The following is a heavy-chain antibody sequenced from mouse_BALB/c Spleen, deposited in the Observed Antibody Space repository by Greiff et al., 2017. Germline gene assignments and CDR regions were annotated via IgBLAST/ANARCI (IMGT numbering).Heavy chain of an antibody. D-gene: IGHD2-2*01. Sequence: DVHLVESGGGLVQPGGSLKLSCAASGFTFSSYTMSWVRQTPEKRLEWVAYISNGGGSTYYPDTVKGRFTISRDNAKNTLYLQMSSLKSEDTAMYYCARSGYDLDYWGQGTTLTVSS. V-gene: IGHV5-12-2*01. CDR1: GFTFSSYT. J-gene: IGHJ2*01. CDR3: ARSGYDLDY. CDR2: ISNGGGST.